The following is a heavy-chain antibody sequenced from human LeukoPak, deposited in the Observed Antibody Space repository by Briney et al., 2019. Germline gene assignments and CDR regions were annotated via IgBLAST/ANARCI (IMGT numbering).Heavy chain of an antibody. CDR3: ARAQGYFDY. V-gene: IGHV6-1*01. CDR2: TYYRSTWYN. Sequence: SQTLSLTCAISGDSVSSNSATWNCLRQSPSRGLEWLGRTYYRSTWYNDYAVSLNSRITVNPDTSKNQFSLQLNSVTPEDTAVYYCARAQGYFDYWGQGTLVTVSS. CDR1: GDSVSSNSAT. J-gene: IGHJ4*02.